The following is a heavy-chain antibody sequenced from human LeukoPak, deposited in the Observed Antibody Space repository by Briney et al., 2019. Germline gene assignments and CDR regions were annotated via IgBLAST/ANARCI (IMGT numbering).Heavy chain of an antibody. D-gene: IGHD3-22*01. Sequence: AGGSLRLSCAASGFTFNNYGMSWVRQAPGKGLEWVSSLGGSGGSTYYADSVKGRFTISRDNSKNTLYLQMNSLRAEDTAVYYCAKSSYYDSSGYYREYYFDYWGQGTLVTVSS. V-gene: IGHV3-23*01. CDR2: LGGSGGST. J-gene: IGHJ4*02. CDR3: AKSSYYDSSGYYREYYFDY. CDR1: GFTFNNYG.